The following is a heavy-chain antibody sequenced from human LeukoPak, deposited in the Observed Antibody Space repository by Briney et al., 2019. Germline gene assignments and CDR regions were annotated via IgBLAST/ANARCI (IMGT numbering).Heavy chain of an antibody. CDR3: AKAPVTTCRGAYCYPFDY. J-gene: IGHJ4*02. D-gene: IGHD2-21*01. V-gene: IGHV3-23*01. CDR1: GFTFSNYG. CDR2: ISGSGGST. Sequence: GGSLRLSCAASGFTFSNYGMSWVRQAPGKGLEWVSAISGSGGSTSYADSVKGRFTISRDSSKNTLFLQMNRLRPEDAAVYYCAKAPVTTCRGAYCYPFDYWGQGTLVTVSS.